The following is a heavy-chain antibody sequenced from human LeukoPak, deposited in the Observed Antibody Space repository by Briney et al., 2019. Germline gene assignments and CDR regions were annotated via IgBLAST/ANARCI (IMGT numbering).Heavy chain of an antibody. J-gene: IGHJ4*02. CDR1: GGSISSSSYY. Sequence: SETLSLTCTVSGGSISSSSYYWGWIRQPPGKGLEWIGSIYYSGSTYYNPSLKSRVTISVDTSKNQFSLQLNSVTPEDTAVYYCAGGELSYFDYWGQGTLVTVSS. CDR2: IYYSGST. V-gene: IGHV4-39*01. D-gene: IGHD3-10*01. CDR3: AGGELSYFDY.